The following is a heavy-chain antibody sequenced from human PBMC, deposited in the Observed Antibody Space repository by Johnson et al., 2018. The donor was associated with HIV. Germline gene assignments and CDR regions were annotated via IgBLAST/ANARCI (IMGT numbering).Heavy chain of an antibody. Sequence: VHLVESGGGVVQPGRSLRLSCAASGFTFSSFDMHWVRQAPGKGLEWVALISYDGSNKYYADSVKGRFTISRHNSKTTLYMQMNSLRAEDTAVYYCASVYYDILTGYYYDALDIWGRGTMVTVSS. J-gene: IGHJ3*02. D-gene: IGHD3-9*01. CDR3: ASVYYDILTGYYYDALDI. V-gene: IGHV3-30-3*01. CDR2: ISYDGSNK. CDR1: GFTFSSFD.